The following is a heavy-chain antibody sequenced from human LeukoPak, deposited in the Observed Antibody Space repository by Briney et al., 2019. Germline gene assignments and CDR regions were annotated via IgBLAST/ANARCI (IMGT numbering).Heavy chain of an antibody. V-gene: IGHV1-69*06. CDR2: IIPMSDTA. CDR3: ARGIAAASGPFDY. D-gene: IGHD6-13*01. Sequence: SVKVSCKASGGTFNSYAISWVRQAPGQGLEWMGGIIPMSDTANYPQKFRGRLTITADIPTSTVYMELSSLRSDDTAVYYCARGIAAASGPFDYWGQGTLVTVSS. J-gene: IGHJ4*02. CDR1: GGTFNSYA.